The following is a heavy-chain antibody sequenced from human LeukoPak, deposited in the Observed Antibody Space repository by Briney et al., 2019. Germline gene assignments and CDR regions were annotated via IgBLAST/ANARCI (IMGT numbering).Heavy chain of an antibody. CDR2: VSGSGGST. CDR3: AKDPNSWNYDLPAIIFDP. Sequence: GGSLRLSCVASGLPLGTYAMSWVRQAPGKGLEWVSSVSGSGGSTYYADSVKGWFTISRDNSKNTLFLQMDSLRAEDTAVYYCAKDPNSWNYDLPAIIFDPWGQGTLVTVSS. D-gene: IGHD1-7*01. CDR1: GLPLGTYA. J-gene: IGHJ5*02. V-gene: IGHV3-23*01.